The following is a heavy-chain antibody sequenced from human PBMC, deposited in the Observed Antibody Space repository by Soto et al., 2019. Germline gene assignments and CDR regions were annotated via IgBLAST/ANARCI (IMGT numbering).Heavy chain of an antibody. D-gene: IGHD6-6*01. J-gene: IGHJ4*02. CDR2: ISQSGNT. V-gene: IGHV4-34*01. Sequence: ATLSLTYSNYSGYFSGYYWSWIRQPPGKGLEWIGEISQSGNTNYSPSLKSRVSISIDTSKKQFSLNLASVSAADTAVYYCARAPKVSGSSQTRPDFWGQGTLVTVSS. CDR3: ARAPKVSGSSQTRPDF. CDR1: SGYFSGYY.